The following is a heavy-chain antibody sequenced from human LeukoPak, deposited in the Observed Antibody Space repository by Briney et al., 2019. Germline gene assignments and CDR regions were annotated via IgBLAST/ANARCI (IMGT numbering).Heavy chain of an antibody. CDR1: GYTFTGYY. CDR3: ARAGLLWFGEAVDY. V-gene: IGHV1-2*02. D-gene: IGHD3-10*01. CDR2: INPNSGGT. Sequence: ASVKVSCKASGYTFTGYYMHWVRQAPGQGLEWMGWINPNSGGTNYAQKLQGRVTMTTDTSTSTAYMELRSLRSDDTAVYYCARAGLLWFGEAVDYWGQGTLVTVSS. J-gene: IGHJ4*02.